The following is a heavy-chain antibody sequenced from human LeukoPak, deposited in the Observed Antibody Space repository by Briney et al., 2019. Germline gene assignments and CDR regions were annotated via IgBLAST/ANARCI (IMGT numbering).Heavy chain of an antibody. J-gene: IGHJ5*02. V-gene: IGHV3-30*02. D-gene: IGHD5-12*01. CDR2: IRYDGSQK. CDR1: GFNFINYG. CDR3: ANVVATYA. Sequence: GGSLRLSCAASGFNFINYGMHWVRQAPGKGLEWVAFIRYDGSQKCYADSVKGRFTISRDNSKNTLYLEMNGLRRDDTAVYYCANVVATYAWGQGTLVTVSS.